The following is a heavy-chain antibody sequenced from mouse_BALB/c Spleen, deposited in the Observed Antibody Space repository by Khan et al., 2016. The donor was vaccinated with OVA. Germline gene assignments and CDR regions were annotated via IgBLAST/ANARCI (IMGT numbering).Heavy chain of an antibody. Sequence: EVQLQESGPGLVKPSQSLSLTCTVTGYSITSDYAWNWIRQFPGNKLEWMGYISYSGSTSYTPSLKSRISITRDTSKNQFFLQVKSVTTEGTATYYGTRERAYWGQGTLVTVSA. CDR3: TRERAY. CDR1: GYSITSDYA. CDR2: ISYSGST. V-gene: IGHV3-2*02. J-gene: IGHJ3*01.